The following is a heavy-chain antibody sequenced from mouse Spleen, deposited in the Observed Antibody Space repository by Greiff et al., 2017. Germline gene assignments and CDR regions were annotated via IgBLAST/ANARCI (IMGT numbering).Heavy chain of an antibody. Sequence: QVQLQQSGAELVRPGASVTLSCKASGYTFTDYEMHWVKQTPVHGLEWIGAIDPETGGTAHNQKFQGKAILTADKSSSTAYMELRSLTAEDSAVYYCTRKGYYGDSLWYFGVWGAGTTVTVSS. CDR3: TRKGYYGDSLWYFGV. J-gene: IGHJ1*01. CDR1: GYTFTDYE. CDR2: IDPETGGT. V-gene: IGHV1-15*01. D-gene: IGHD2-13*01.